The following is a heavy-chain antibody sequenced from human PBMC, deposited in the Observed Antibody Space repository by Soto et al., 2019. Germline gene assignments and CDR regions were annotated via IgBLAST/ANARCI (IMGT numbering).Heavy chain of an antibody. CDR1: GGSISSGDFY. CDR3: ASVREDYYDGTGYYYFDY. D-gene: IGHD3-22*01. CDR2: IYYSGST. J-gene: IGHJ4*02. Sequence: PSETLSLTCTVSGGSISSGDFYWSWIRQPPGKGLEWIGYIYYSGSTYYNPSLKSRVIISIDTSKNQFSLKLGSVTAADTAVYYCASVREDYYDGTGYYYFDYWGQGSLVTVSS. V-gene: IGHV4-30-4*01.